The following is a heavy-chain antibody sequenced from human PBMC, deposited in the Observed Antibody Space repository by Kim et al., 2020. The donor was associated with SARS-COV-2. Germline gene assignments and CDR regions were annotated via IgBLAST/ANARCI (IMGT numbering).Heavy chain of an antibody. Sequence: ASVKVSCKVSGLPLNEVSLHWVRQIPGKGLEWMGGFDPAESKMIYPEKFQGRLTMTEDSTTDTAFLEVRSLKSDDTAVYFCAAVVPYFGGPFEFWGQGTLVTVSS. CDR3: AAVVPYFGGPFEF. D-gene: IGHD3-10*01. J-gene: IGHJ4*02. CDR1: GLPLNEVS. CDR2: FDPAESKM. V-gene: IGHV1-24*01.